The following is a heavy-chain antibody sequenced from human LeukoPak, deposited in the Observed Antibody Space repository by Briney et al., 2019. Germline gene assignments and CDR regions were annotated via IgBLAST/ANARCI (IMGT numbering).Heavy chain of an antibody. Sequence: GGSLRLSCAASGFTFSSYAMHWVRQAPGKGLEWVAVISYDGSNKYYADSAKGRFTISRDNSKNTLYLQMNRLRAEDTAVYYCAKGSRGSCSRTYCYPFDYWGQGTLVTVSS. CDR1: GFTFSSYA. CDR2: ISYDGSNK. CDR3: AKGSRGSCSRTYCYPFDY. D-gene: IGHD2-2*01. J-gene: IGHJ4*02. V-gene: IGHV3-30*04.